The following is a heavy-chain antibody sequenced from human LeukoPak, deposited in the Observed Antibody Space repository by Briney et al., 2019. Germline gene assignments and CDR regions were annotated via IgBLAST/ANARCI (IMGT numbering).Heavy chain of an antibody. D-gene: IGHD5-12*01. Sequence: SETLSLTCTVSGGSISSSSYYWGWIRQPPGKGLEWIGSIYHSGSTYYNPSLKSRVTISVDTSKNQFSLKLSSVTAADTAVYYCARGGSGYDWLYFDYWGQGTLVTVSS. V-gene: IGHV4-39*07. CDR3: ARGGSGYDWLYFDY. CDR1: GGSISSSSYY. J-gene: IGHJ4*02. CDR2: IYHSGST.